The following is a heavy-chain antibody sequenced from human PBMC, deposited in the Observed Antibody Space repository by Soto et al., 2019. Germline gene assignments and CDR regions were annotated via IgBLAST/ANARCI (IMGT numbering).Heavy chain of an antibody. Sequence: EVQLLESGGGLVQPGGSLRLSCAASGFTFSSYAMSWVRQAPGKGLEWVSAISGSGGSTYYADSVKGRFTISRDNSKNTLYLQMNSLRTEDTAVYYCAKDQRGSSGWKHFDYWGQGTLVTVSS. CDR3: AKDQRGSSGWKHFDY. V-gene: IGHV3-23*01. CDR1: GFTFSSYA. J-gene: IGHJ4*02. CDR2: ISGSGGST. D-gene: IGHD6-19*01.